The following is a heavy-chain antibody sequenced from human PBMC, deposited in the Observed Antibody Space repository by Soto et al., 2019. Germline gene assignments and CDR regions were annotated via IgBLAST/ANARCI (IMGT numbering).Heavy chain of an antibody. D-gene: IGHD2-15*01. J-gene: IGHJ3*02. CDR1: GFTFSSYA. CDR2: ISGSGLTT. Sequence: PGGSLRLSCAASGFTFSSYAMSWVRQAPGKGLEWVSSISGSGLTTYYADSVKGRFAISRGSSRNTLYLQLNNLRAEDTALFYCVKERSEGAVGYSFDIWGQGTMVTVSS. V-gene: IGHV3-23*01. CDR3: VKERSEGAVGYSFDI.